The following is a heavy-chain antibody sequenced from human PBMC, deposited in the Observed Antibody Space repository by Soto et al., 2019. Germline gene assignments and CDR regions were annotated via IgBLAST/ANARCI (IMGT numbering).Heavy chain of an antibody. V-gene: IGHV3-21*01. Sequence: PGGSLRLSAAASGFTFSSYSMNWVRQAPGKGLEWVSSISSSSSYIYYADSVKGRFTISRDNAKNSLYLQMNSLRAEDTAVYYCARAAIVGATSYGMDVWGQGTTVTVSS. CDR2: ISSSSSYI. J-gene: IGHJ6*02. CDR1: GFTFSSYS. CDR3: ARAAIVGATSYGMDV. D-gene: IGHD1-26*01.